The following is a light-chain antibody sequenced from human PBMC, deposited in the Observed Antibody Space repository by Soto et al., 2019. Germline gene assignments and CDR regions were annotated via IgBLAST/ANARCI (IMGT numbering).Light chain of an antibody. CDR3: QQYNGYTWT. J-gene: IGKJ1*01. V-gene: IGKV1-39*01. CDR1: QSISIY. CDR2: AAS. Sequence: DIQMTQSPSSLSASVGDRVTITCRASQSISIYLNWYQQKTGKAPKLLIYAASHLQSGVPSRFSGSGSGTDFTLTINSLQPGDFATYYCQQYNGYTWTFGLGTKVDIK.